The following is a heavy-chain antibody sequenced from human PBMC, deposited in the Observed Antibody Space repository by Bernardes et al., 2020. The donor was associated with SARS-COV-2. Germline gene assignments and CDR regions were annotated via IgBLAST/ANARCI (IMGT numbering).Heavy chain of an antibody. D-gene: IGHD3-3*01. Sequence: GGSLRLSCSASGFTFSRYAMHWVRQAPGRGLDLLSSISSEGGSTFYVDSVKGRFTISRDNSKNTLSLQMNNLGVEDTAIYYCVKSRGPDFCSGYSPFDSWGQGTLVTVSS. CDR2: ISSEGGST. J-gene: IGHJ5*01. V-gene: IGHV3-64D*06. CDR3: VKSRGPDFCSGYSPFDS. CDR1: GFTFSRYA.